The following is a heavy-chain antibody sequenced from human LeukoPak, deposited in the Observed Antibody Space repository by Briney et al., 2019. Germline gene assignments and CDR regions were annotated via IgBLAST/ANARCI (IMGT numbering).Heavy chain of an antibody. CDR2: VYYSGST. CDR3: ARDLLLWFGEGRGNWFDP. CDR1: GGSISSSSYY. J-gene: IGHJ5*02. V-gene: IGHV4-39*07. Sequence: PSETLSLTCTVSGGSISSSSYYWGWIRQPPGKGLEWIGSVYYSGSTYYNPSLKSRVTISVDTSKNQFSLKLSSVTAADTAVYYCARDLLLWFGEGRGNWFDPWGQGTLVTVSS. D-gene: IGHD3-10*01.